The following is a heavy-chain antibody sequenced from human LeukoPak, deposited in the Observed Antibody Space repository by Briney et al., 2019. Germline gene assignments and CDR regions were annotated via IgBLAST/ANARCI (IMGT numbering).Heavy chain of an antibody. CDR1: DGSTTGYY. CDR2: VYYTGRT. J-gene: IGHJ5*02. CDR3: ARGLEDGSGSYYNSNWFDP. V-gene: IGHV4-59*08. D-gene: IGHD3-10*01. Sequence: PSETLSLTCSVSDGSTTGYYWSWIRQPPGKGLEWIAYVYYTGRTLYNPSLESRVTISVDTSKTQFSLTVTSVTAADTAVYYCARGLEDGSGSYYNSNWFDPWGQGTLVTVSS.